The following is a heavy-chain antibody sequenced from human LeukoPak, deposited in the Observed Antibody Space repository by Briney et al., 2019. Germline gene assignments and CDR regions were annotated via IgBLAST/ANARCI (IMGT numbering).Heavy chain of an antibody. D-gene: IGHD5-18*01. J-gene: IGHJ4*02. CDR3: ARAARIQLWLNHFDY. V-gene: IGHV4-59*01. CDR1: GGSISSYY. CDR2: IYYSGST. Sequence: SETLSLTCTVSGGSISSYYWSWIRQPPGKGLEWIGYIYYSGSTNYNPSLKSRVTISVDTSKNQFSLKLSSVTAADTAVYYCARAARIQLWLNHFDYWGQGTLVTVSS.